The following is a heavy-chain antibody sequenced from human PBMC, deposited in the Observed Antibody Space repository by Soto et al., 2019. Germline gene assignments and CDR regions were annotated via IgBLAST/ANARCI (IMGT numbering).Heavy chain of an antibody. CDR3: AKSKLGDFWPVGGDV. V-gene: IGHV3-21*04. CDR1: GFTFSSYS. J-gene: IGHJ6*02. CDR2: ISSSSSYI. D-gene: IGHD3-3*01. Sequence: VGSLRLSCAASGFTFSSYSMNWVRQAPGKGLEWVSSISSSSSYIYYADSVKGRFTISRDNAKNTLYLQMNSLRAEDTAVYYCAKSKLGDFWPVGGDVWGQGTTVTVSS.